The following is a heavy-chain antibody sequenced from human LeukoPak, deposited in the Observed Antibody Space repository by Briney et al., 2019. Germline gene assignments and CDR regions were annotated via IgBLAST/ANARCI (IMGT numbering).Heavy chain of an antibody. CDR3: AKDSYSKGDY. D-gene: IGHD6-13*01. V-gene: IGHV3-7*01. Sequence: GGSLRLSCAASGFTFDDYAMHWVRQAPGKGLEWVANIKLDGSVINYVDSVKGRFTISRDNAKNSLYLQMTNLRVEDTALYYCAKDSYSKGDYWGQGTLVTVSS. CDR1: GFTFDDYA. J-gene: IGHJ4*02. CDR2: IKLDGSVI.